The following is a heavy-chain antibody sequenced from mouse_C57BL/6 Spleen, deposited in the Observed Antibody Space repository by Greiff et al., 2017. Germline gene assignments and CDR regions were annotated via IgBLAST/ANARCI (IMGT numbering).Heavy chain of an antibody. CDR2: INPSSGYT. Sequence: VQLQQSGAELARPGASVKMSCKASGYTFTSYTMHWVKQRPGQGLEWIGYINPSSGYTKYNQKFKDKATLTVDKSSSTAYMQLSSLTSEDSAVYYCARRGGYDEAWFAYWGQGTLVTVSA. D-gene: IGHD2-2*01. J-gene: IGHJ3*01. V-gene: IGHV1-4*01. CDR1: GYTFTSYT. CDR3: ARRGGYDEAWFAY.